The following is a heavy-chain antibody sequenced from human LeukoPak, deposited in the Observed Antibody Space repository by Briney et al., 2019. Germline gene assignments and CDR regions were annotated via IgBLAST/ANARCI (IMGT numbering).Heavy chain of an antibody. Sequence: ASVKVSCKVSGYKFTDLSMHWVRQAPGKGLEWMGGFDPEDGETIYPQKFQGRVTMTRDMSTSTVYMELSSLRSEDTAVYYCARGGYSNRNWFDPWGQGTLVTVSS. CDR2: FDPEDGET. CDR1: GYKFTDLS. CDR3: ARGGYSNRNWFDP. J-gene: IGHJ5*02. V-gene: IGHV1-24*01. D-gene: IGHD6-13*01.